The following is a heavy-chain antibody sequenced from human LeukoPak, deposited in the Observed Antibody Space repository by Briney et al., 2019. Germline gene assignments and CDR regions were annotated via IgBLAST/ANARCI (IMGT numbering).Heavy chain of an antibody. CDR2: IYSSGST. CDR1: GGSISTYY. V-gene: IGHV4-59*01. J-gene: IGHJ4*02. D-gene: IGHD3-10*01. CDR3: ARGTRDYDY. Sequence: SETLSLTCTVSGGSISTYYWSWIRQPPGKGLEWIGYIYSSGSTNYNPSLKGRVTISVDTSKSQVSLKVTSVTAADTAVYYCARGTRDYDYWGQGTLVTVSS.